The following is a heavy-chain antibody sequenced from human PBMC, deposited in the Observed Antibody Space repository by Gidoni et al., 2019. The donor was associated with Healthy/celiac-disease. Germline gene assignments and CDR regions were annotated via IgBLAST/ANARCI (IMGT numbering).Heavy chain of an antibody. CDR2: IVVGSGNT. D-gene: IGHD3-3*01. V-gene: IGHV1-58*01. Sequence: HMQLVQSGPEVKKPGTSVKVSCTASGFTFTSSAVQWVRQARGQRLEWIGWIVVGSGNTNYAQKFQERVTITRDMSTSTAYMELSSLRSEDTAVYYCAADFAIFGVGIDYWGQGTLVTVSS. CDR1: GFTFTSSA. J-gene: IGHJ4*02. CDR3: AADFAIFGVGIDY.